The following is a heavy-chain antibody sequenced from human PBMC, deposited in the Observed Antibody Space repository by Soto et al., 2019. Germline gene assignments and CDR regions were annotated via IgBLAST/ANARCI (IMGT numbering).Heavy chain of an antibody. CDR3: AGPPRIFTLGGVTLTPFFDS. CDR1: GGSISSYY. D-gene: IGHD3-16*01. CDR2: IYYSGST. J-gene: IGHJ4*02. Sequence: ASETLSLTCTVSGGSISSYYWSWIRQPPGKGLEWIGYIYYSGSTNYNPSLKSRVTISVDTSKNQFSLKLSSVTAADTAVYYCAGPPRIFTLGGVTLTPFFDSGGKGPLVPVSS. V-gene: IGHV4-59*01.